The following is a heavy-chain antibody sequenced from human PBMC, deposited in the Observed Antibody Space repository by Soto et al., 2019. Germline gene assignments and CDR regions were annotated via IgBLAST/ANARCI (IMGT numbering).Heavy chain of an antibody. CDR3: ARGVVVPAATYYYYYYMDV. Sequence: QVQLQKWGAGLLKPSETLSLTCAVYGGSFSGYYWSWFRQPPGKGLEWIGEINHSGGTNSNPSLKSRVTISVDTSKNQFSLKLSSVTAADTAVYYCARGVVVPAATYYYYYYMDVWGKGTTVTVSS. V-gene: IGHV4-34*01. J-gene: IGHJ6*03. CDR1: GGSFSGYY. CDR2: INHSGGT. D-gene: IGHD2-2*01.